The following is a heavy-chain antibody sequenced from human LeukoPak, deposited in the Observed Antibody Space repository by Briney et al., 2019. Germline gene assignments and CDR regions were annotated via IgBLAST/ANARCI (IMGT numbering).Heavy chain of an antibody. CDR3: AKSITMIVVVSAFDI. CDR1: GFTFSSYA. D-gene: IGHD3-22*01. V-gene: IGHV3-23*01. CDR2: ISGSGGST. Sequence: PGGSLRLSCAASGFTFSSYAMSWVRQAPGKGLEWVSAISGSGGSTYYADSVKGRFTISRDNSKNTLYLQMNSLRAGDTAVYYCAKSITMIVVVSAFDIWGQGTMVTVSS. J-gene: IGHJ3*02.